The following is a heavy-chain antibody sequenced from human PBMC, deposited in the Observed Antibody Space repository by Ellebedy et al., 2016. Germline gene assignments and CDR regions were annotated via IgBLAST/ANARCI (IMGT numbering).Heavy chain of an antibody. CDR2: ISSSSSTI. Sequence: GESLKISXAASGFTFSSYSMNWVRQAPGKGLEWVSYISSSSSTIYYADSVKGRFTISRDNAKNSLYLHMSSLRPEDTAVYYCAKDGSLFRMTTVTTRGWFDPWGQGTLVTVSS. V-gene: IGHV3-48*04. D-gene: IGHD4-17*01. J-gene: IGHJ5*02. CDR1: GFTFSSYS. CDR3: AKDGSLFRMTTVTTRGWFDP.